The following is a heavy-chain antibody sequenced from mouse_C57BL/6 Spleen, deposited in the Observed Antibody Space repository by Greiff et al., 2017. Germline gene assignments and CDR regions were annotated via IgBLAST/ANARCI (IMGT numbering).Heavy chain of an antibody. J-gene: IGHJ4*01. CDR1: GYTFTDPT. CDR2: IYPSDGST. D-gene: IGHD1-1*01. CDR3: ARAGYYGSSYYYAMDY. V-gene: IGHV1-78*01. Sequence: VQLQQSDAELVKPGASVKISCKVSGYTFTDPTIHWMKQRPEQGLEWIGYIYPSDGSTKHNEKFKGKATLTADKSYSTAYMQLNSLTSEDSAVYFCARAGYYGSSYYYAMDYWGQGTSVTVSS.